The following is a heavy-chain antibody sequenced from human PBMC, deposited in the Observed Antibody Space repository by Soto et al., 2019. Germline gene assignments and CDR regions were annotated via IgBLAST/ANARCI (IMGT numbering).Heavy chain of an antibody. CDR1: GFTFSSYA. D-gene: IGHD3-3*01. J-gene: IGHJ4*02. CDR2: ISGSGGST. Sequence: PGGSLRLSCAASGFTFSSYAMSWVRQAPGKGLEWVSAISGSGGSTCYADSVKGRFTISRDNSKNTLYLQMNSLRAEDTAVYYCAKDHGFWSGYPNPFDYWGQGTLVTVSS. CDR3: AKDHGFWSGYPNPFDY. V-gene: IGHV3-23*01.